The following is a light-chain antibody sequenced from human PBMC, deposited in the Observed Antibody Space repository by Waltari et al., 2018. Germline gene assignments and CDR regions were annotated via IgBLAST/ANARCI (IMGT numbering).Light chain of an antibody. CDR3: YSTTDKNLGV. J-gene: IGLJ1*01. Sequence: SSELTQPSSVSVSPGQTARITCSGDMLPKKYTRWFQQKPGQAPVLVLYQDSARPSGIPERFSGSSSGTTVTLTISGAQVEDEADYYCYSTTDKNLGVFGPGTRVTVL. CDR2: QDS. CDR1: MLPKKY. V-gene: IGLV3-27*01.